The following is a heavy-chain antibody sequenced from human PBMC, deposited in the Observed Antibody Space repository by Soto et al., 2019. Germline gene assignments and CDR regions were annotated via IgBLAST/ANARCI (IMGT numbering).Heavy chain of an antibody. CDR2: ITGSGGST. V-gene: IGHV3-23*01. CDR1: GFTFSSYA. D-gene: IGHD3-10*01. J-gene: IGHJ4*02. Sequence: GGSLRLSCVASGFTFSSYAMNWVRQAPGKGLEWVSIITGSGGSTYYADSVKGRFTISRDNSKNTLYLQMNSLRAEDTAVYYCAKSYYGSVGDYWGQGTPVTSPQ. CDR3: AKSYYGSVGDY.